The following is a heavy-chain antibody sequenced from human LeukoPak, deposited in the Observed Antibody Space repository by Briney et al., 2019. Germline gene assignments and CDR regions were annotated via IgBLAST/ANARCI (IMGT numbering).Heavy chain of an antibody. CDR1: GYTFTSYD. D-gene: IGHD3-3*01. CDR2: MNPNSGNT. CDR3: ARGRITIFGRATGCYYGMDV. J-gene: IGHJ6*02. V-gene: IGHV1-8*01. Sequence: ASVKVSCKASGYTFTSYDINWVRQATGQGLEWMGWMNPNSGNTGYAQKFQGRVTMTRNTSISTAYMELSSLRSEDTAVYYCARGRITIFGRATGCYYGMDVWGQGTTVTVSS.